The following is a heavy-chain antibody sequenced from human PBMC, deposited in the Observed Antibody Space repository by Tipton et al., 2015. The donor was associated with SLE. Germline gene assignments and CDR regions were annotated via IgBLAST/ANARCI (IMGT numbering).Heavy chain of an antibody. J-gene: IGHJ6*03. D-gene: IGHD6-13*01. CDR2: FYISGST. Sequence: TLSLTCTVSDGSISSYYWTWIRQPAGKGLEWIGHFYISGSTNYNPSLKSRVTMSIDTSKNQFSLKLRSVTAADTAVYYCATAGPIDLYYYCMDVWGKGTTVTVSS. CDR3: ATAGPIDLYYYCMDV. V-gene: IGHV4-4*07. CDR1: DGSISSYY.